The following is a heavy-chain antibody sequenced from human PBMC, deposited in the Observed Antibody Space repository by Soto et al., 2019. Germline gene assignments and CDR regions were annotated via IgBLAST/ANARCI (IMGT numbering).Heavy chain of an antibody. CDR2: MSHGGGT. CDR1: GGFVTSGSYY. V-gene: IGHV4-34*01. CDR3: ARVERGTATTVVDAFDI. D-gene: IGHD1-1*01. J-gene: IGHJ3*02. Sequence: QVQLQQWGAGLLKPSETLSLTCAVYGGFVTSGSYYWSWIRQPPGKGLEWIGEMSHGGGTHFNPSLKGRVNISVDTSKNQFTLKMSSVTAADTALYYCARVERGTATTVVDAFDIWGPGTMVTVSS.